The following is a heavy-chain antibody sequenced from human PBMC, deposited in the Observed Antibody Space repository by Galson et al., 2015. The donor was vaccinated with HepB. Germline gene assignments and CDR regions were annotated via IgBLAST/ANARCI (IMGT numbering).Heavy chain of an antibody. J-gene: IGHJ4*02. V-gene: IGHV1-3*01. D-gene: IGHD2/OR15-2a*01. CDR2: INGGNGHT. Sequence: SVKVSCKASGYTFTTDGIHWVRQAPGQRLEWMGRINGGNGHTEYSPKFRGRVTFMRDTSASTAYMELTSLRSEDAAVYYCGRDRLCNSDSCSGSLVNWGRGTRVTVSS. CDR1: GYTFTTDG. CDR3: GRDRLCNSDSCSGSLVN.